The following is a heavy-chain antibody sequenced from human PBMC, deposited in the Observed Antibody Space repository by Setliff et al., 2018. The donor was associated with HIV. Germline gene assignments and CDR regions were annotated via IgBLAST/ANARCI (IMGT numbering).Heavy chain of an antibody. CDR3: AIFDYYGSGSYTDY. D-gene: IGHD3-10*01. Sequence: ASVKVSCKASGYTFTGYYMHWVRQAPGQGLEWMGWMNPNTGDTGFAQKFQGRVTMTRNTSISTAYMELSSLRSEDTAVYYCAIFDYYGSGSYTDYWGQGTLVTVSS. J-gene: IGHJ4*02. V-gene: IGHV1-8*02. CDR1: GYTFTGYY. CDR2: MNPNTGDT.